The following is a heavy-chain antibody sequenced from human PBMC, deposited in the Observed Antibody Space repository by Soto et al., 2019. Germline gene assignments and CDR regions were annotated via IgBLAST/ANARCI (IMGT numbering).Heavy chain of an antibody. D-gene: IGHD3-10*01. CDR2: IFHTGST. Sequence: QVQLQESGPGLVKPSQTLSLTCTVSGAAITSGVYYWNWIRLHPGKGLEWVGYIFHTGSTYYGPSLDRLATISNDPSIHQFCLNLTAVTAADTAEYYCASGESYHELVPDTWGQGTLVTVSS. V-gene: IGHV4-31*01. J-gene: IGHJ5*02. CDR1: GAAITSGVYY. CDR3: ASGESYHELVPDT.